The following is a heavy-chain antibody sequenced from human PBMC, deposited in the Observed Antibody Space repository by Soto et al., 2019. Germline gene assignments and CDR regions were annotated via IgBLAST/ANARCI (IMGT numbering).Heavy chain of an antibody. Sequence: GESLKISCKVSVYSFTSYWIGWVRQMPGKGLEWMGIIYPGDSDTRYSPSFQGQVTISADKSISTAYLQWSSLKASDTAMYYCARQDYSSSSGGWWFDPWGQGTLVTVSS. J-gene: IGHJ5*02. CDR3: ARQDYSSSSGGWWFDP. D-gene: IGHD6-6*01. CDR1: VYSFTSYW. CDR2: IYPGDSDT. V-gene: IGHV5-51*01.